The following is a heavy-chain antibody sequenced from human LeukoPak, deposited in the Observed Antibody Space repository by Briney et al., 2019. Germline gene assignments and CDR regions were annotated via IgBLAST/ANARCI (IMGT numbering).Heavy chain of an antibody. J-gene: IGHJ6*04. CDR3: AELGITMIGGV. CDR2: ITSSGTHI. D-gene: IGHD3-10*02. V-gene: IGHV3-21*01. CDR1: GFTFSSFN. Sequence: GGSLRLSCAASGFTFSSFNMNWVRQAPGKAMEWVSSITSSGTHIFYADSVKGRFTISRDNAKNSLYLQMNSLRAEDTAVYYCAELGITMIGGVWGKGTTVTISS.